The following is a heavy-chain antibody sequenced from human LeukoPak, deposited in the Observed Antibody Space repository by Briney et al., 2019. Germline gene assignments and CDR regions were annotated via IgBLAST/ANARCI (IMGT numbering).Heavy chain of an antibody. J-gene: IGHJ6*02. CDR1: GFTFSDYY. V-gene: IGHV3-11*01. Sequence: TSGGSLRLSCAASGFTFSDYYMSWIRQAPGEGLEWVSYISSSGSTIYYADSVKGRFTISRDNAKNSLYLQMNSLRAEDTAVYYCARDVPYFYGMDVWGQGTTVTVSS. CDR3: ARDVPYFYGMDV. CDR2: ISSSGSTI.